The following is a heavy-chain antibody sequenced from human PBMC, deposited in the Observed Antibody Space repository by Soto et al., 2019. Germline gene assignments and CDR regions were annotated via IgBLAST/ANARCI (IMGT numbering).Heavy chain of an antibody. J-gene: IGHJ3*02. V-gene: IGHV3-48*01. D-gene: IGHD3-10*01. CDR1: GFTFSSYS. CDR3: ARTWFDAFDI. CDR2: ISSSSSTI. Sequence: EVQLVESGGGLVQPGGSLRLSCAASGFTFSSYSMNWVRQAPGKGLEWVSYISSSSSTIYYADSVKGRFTISRDNAKNSLYLQMNSLRAEDTAVYYCARTWFDAFDIWGQGTMVTVSS.